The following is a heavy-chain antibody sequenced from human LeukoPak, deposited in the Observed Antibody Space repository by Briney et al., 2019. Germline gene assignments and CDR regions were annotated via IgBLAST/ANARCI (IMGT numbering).Heavy chain of an antibody. J-gene: IGHJ4*02. Sequence: PGESLRLSCAASGFTFSNYWMHWVRQAPGKGLVWVSRINFDGSRTTYADSVKGRFTFSRDNAKNTLYLQMNSLRAEDTAVYYCARETSTGFGYWGQGTLVTVSS. CDR2: INFDGSRT. CDR1: GFTFSNYW. V-gene: IGHV3-74*03. CDR3: ARETSTGFGY. D-gene: IGHD4-11*01.